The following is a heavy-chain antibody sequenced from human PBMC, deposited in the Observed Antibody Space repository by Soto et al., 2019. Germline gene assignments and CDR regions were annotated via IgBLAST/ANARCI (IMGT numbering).Heavy chain of an antibody. CDR2: INPNSGGT. Sequence: QVQLVQSGAEVKKPGASVKVSCKASGYTFTGYYMHWVRQAPGQGLEWMGWINPNSGGTNYAQKFQGRATMTRDTSISTAYMELSRLRSDDTAVYYCARDGDSSGYDMAWFDPWGQGTLVTVSS. CDR3: ARDGDSSGYDMAWFDP. D-gene: IGHD3-22*01. CDR1: GYTFTGYY. V-gene: IGHV1-2*02. J-gene: IGHJ5*02.